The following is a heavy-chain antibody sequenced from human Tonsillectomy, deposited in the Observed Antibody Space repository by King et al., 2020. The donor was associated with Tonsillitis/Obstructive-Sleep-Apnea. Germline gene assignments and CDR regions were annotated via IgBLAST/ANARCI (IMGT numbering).Heavy chain of an antibody. Sequence: VQLVESGAEVKKPGASVKVSCKASGYTFTGYYMHWVRQAPGQGLEWMGWINPNSGGPNYAQRFQGWVTMTRDTSISTAYMELSRLRSDDTAVYYCAREGSTGYEFWSGYYNDFDYWGQGTLVTVSS. CDR1: GYTFTGYY. J-gene: IGHJ4*02. D-gene: IGHD3-3*01. CDR3: AREGSTGYEFWSGYYNDFDY. V-gene: IGHV1-2*04. CDR2: INPNSGGP.